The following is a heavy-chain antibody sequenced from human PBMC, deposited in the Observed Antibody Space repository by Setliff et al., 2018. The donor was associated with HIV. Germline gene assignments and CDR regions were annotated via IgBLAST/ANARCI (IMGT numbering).Heavy chain of an antibody. J-gene: IGHJ5*02. Sequence: GGSLRLSCAASCFTFSSYAMHWVRQAPGKGLEWVAVISYDGSNKYYADSVKGRFTISRDNSKNTLYLQMNSLRGEDTAVYFCARAIRNGNSLINWFDPWGQGTLVTVSS. V-gene: IGHV3-30-3*01. CDR2: ISYDGSNK. CDR3: ARAIRNGNSLINWFDP. D-gene: IGHD2-8*01. CDR1: CFTFSSYA.